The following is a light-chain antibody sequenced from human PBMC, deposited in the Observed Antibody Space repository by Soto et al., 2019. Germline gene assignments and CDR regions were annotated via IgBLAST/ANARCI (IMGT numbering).Light chain of an antibody. CDR2: DVS. V-gene: IGKV1-5*01. Sequence: DIPMTQSPSSLSASLGDRVTISCRASQGIRTYLAWYQQKPGKAPTLLISDVSRLESGVPSRFSGSGSGTEFTLTISGLQPDDFASYYCKQYNYLYTFGQGTKLEIK. CDR3: KQYNYLYT. J-gene: IGKJ2*01. CDR1: QGIRTY.